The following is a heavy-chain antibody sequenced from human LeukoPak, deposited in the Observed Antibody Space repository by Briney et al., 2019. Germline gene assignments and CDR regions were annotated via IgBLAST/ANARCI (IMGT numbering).Heavy chain of an antibody. Sequence: GGSLRLSCAASGFTFSSYAMSWVRQAPGKGLEWVSAISGSGGSTYYADSVKGRFTISRDNSKNTLYLQMNSLRAEDTAVYYCAKDHYYDSSGYCYLDYWGQGTLVTVSS. V-gene: IGHV3-23*01. CDR1: GFTFSSYA. J-gene: IGHJ4*02. CDR2: ISGSGGST. CDR3: AKDHYYDSSGYCYLDY. D-gene: IGHD3-22*01.